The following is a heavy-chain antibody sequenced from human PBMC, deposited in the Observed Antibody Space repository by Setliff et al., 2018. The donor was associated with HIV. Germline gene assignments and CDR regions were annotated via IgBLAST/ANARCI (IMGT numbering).Heavy chain of an antibody. D-gene: IGHD6-19*01. CDR1: GYTFTSDY. V-gene: IGHV1-46*01. CDR3: GKDIPGPAINSGRIKNWLDA. J-gene: IGHJ5*02. Sequence: ASVKVSCKASGYTFTSDYIHWVRQAPGQGLAWMGIINPAGNPTRYAQKFQGRLTMTRDTSTNTVYMELSSLGSEDTAVYYCGKDIPGPAINSGRIKNWLDAWGEGTLVTVSS. CDR2: INPAGNPT.